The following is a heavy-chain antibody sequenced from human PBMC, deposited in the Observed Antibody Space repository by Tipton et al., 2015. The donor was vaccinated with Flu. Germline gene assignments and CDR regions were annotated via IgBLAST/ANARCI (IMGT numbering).Heavy chain of an antibody. CDR1: GGSVRSGSYA. CDR3: PRAGAHGYTLVQDS. J-gene: IGHJ4*02. D-gene: IGHD5-24*01. V-gene: IGHV4-61*03. CDR2: VYYSGTA. Sequence: GLVKPSETLSLTCTVSGGSVRSGSYAWSWIRQPPGKGLEWIGYVYYSGTAKYNPSLTGRVTISVDTSENNFSLKLNAVTAADTAVYYCPRAGAHGYTLVQDSWGQGALVTVSS.